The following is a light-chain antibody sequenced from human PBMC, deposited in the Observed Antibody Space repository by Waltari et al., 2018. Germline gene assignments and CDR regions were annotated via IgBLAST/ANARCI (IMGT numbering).Light chain of an antibody. J-gene: IGLJ2*01. CDR2: RNK. V-gene: IGLV1-47*01. CDR1: NYNIGNNF. Sequence: QSVLSQPPSASGTPGQRVTISCSGSNYNIGNNFVYWYHQLPGTAPKLLIYRNKQRPAGVPDRFSGSKSGTSDALAISGLRSEDEADYYYASWDGSLGGVIFGGGTKLTVL. CDR3: ASWDGSLGGVI.